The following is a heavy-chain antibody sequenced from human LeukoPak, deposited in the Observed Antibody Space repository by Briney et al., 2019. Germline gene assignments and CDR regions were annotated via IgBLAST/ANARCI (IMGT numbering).Heavy chain of an antibody. CDR2: MKEDDSVK. Sequence: GGSLRLSCVASGFNFRNYWMSWVRQAPGKGLEWVANMKEDDSVKHYADSVKGRFTISRDDAKNSVYLQMNSLRVEDTAVYYCARDRPHYGNTHLFDPWGQGTLVTVSS. CDR3: ARDRPHYGNTHLFDP. J-gene: IGHJ5*02. CDR1: GFNFRNYW. V-gene: IGHV3-7*01. D-gene: IGHD3-10*01.